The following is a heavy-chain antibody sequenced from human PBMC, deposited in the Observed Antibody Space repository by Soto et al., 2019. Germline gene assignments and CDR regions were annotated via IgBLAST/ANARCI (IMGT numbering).Heavy chain of an antibody. CDR3: AISSGYADWFDP. CDR2: IYYSGST. Sequence: QVQLQESGPGLVKPSQTLSLTCTVSGGSISSGGYYWSWIRQHPGKGLEWIGYIYYSGSTYYNPSLKSRVXXXVXXSKNQFSLKRRSVTAADTAVYYCAISSGYADWFDPWGQGTLVTVSS. D-gene: IGHD3-22*01. V-gene: IGHV4-31*03. CDR1: GGSISSGGYY. J-gene: IGHJ5*02.